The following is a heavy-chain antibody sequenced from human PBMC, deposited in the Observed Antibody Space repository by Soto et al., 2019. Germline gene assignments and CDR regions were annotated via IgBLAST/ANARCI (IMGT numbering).Heavy chain of an antibody. J-gene: IGHJ5*02. CDR3: ARDVRVYGNSWFAP. D-gene: IGHD4-17*01. V-gene: IGHV1-69*13. Sequence: SVKISCKASGGTFSSYAISWVRQAPGQGLEWMGGIIPIFGTANYAQKFKGRVTITADESTSTAYMELSSLRSEDTAVYYCARDVRVYGNSWFAPWGQGTLVTVSS. CDR2: IIPIFGTA. CDR1: GGTFSSYA.